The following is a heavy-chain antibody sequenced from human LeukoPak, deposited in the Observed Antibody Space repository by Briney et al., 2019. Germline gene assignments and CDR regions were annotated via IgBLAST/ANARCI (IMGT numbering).Heavy chain of an antibody. V-gene: IGHV4-61*02. D-gene: IGHD1-1*01. CDR2: IHSSGNT. CDR1: GGSITSGNYY. J-gene: IGHJ4*02. Sequence: PSETLSLTCTVSGGSITSGNYYWSWLRQPAGKGLEWIGRIHSSGNTNYNPSLKSRVTISVDTSKNQFSLHLTSVTAADTAIYYCARLSTGSLHYFDSWGQGTLVTAS. CDR3: ARLSTGSLHYFDS.